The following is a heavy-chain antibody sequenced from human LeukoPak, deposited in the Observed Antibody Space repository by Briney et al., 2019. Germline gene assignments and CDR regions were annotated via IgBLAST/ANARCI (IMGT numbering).Heavy chain of an antibody. Sequence: GGSLRLSCAASGFTFSDYYMSWIRQAPGKGLEWVSYISSSSSYTNYADSVKGRFTISRDNAKNSLYLQMNSLRAEDTAVYYCAKDSSIAFGSGRVSWFDPWGQGTLVTVSS. CDR2: ISSSSSYT. V-gene: IGHV3-11*06. CDR3: AKDSSIAFGSGRVSWFDP. CDR1: GFTFSDYY. J-gene: IGHJ5*02. D-gene: IGHD3-10*01.